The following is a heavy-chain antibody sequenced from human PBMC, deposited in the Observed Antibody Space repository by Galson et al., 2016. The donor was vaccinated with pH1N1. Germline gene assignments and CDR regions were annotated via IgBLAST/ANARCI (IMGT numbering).Heavy chain of an antibody. Sequence: SLRLSCAASGFTFSSYAMSWVRQAPGKGLEWVSAISGRGESTYYSDSVKGHLTISSDNSKNTLYLQMNSLRTEDTAVYYCAKDLSSDYGDYGLDYWGQGTLVTVSS. CDR3: AKDLSSDYGDYGLDY. V-gene: IGHV3-23*01. CDR1: GFTFSSYA. D-gene: IGHD4-17*01. J-gene: IGHJ4*02. CDR2: ISGRGEST.